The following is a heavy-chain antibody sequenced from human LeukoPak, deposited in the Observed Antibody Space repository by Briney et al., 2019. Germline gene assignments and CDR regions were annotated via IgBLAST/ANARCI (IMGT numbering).Heavy chain of an antibody. J-gene: IGHJ6*02. CDR1: GFTFSSYS. V-gene: IGHV3-21*01. D-gene: IGHD2-2*01. CDR3: ARGPGYCSSTSCPSPDYYYGMDV. CDR2: ISSSSSYI. Sequence: GGSLRLSCAASGFTFSSYSMNWVRQAPGKGLEWVSSISSSSSYIYYADSVKGRFTISRDNAKNSLYLQMNSLRAEDTAVYYCARGPGYCSSTSCPSPDYYYGMDVWGQGTTVTVSS.